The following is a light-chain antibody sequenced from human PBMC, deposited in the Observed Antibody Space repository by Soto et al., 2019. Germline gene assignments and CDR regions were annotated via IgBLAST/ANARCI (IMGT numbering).Light chain of an antibody. Sequence: EIVLTQSPATLSSSPGERGTLSCRSSQSVSSSSLAWYQQKRGQAPRLLIHDASSRATGIPDRFSGSGSGTDFTLTISRLEPEDFAVYYCQQYGGSPQTFGQGTKVDIK. CDR3: QQYGGSPQT. V-gene: IGKV3-20*01. J-gene: IGKJ1*01. CDR1: QSVSSSS. CDR2: DAS.